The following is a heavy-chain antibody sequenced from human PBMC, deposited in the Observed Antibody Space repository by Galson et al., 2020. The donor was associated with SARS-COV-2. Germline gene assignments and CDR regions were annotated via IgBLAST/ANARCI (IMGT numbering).Heavy chain of an antibody. J-gene: IGHJ6*03. CDR1: GGSFSGYY. D-gene: IGHD2-15*01. V-gene: IGHV4-34*01. CDR3: AGCYLYMDV. CDR2: INHSGST. Sequence: SETLSLTCAVYGGSFSGYYWSWIRQPPGKGLEWIGEINHSGSTNYNPSLKSRVTISGDTSKNQFSLKLSSVTAADTAVYYCAGCYLYMDVWGKGTTVTVSS.